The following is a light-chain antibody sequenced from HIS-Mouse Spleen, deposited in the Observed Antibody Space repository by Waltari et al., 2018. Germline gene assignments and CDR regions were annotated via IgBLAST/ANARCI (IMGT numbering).Light chain of an antibody. V-gene: IGLV2-23*01. Sequence: QSALTQPASGSGSPGQSITIPCTGTSSEVGSYNLVSWYQQHPGKAPKLMIYEGSKRPSGVSNRFSGSKSGNTASLTISGLQAEDEADYYCCSYAGSSTWVFGGGTKLTVL. CDR1: SSEVGSYNL. CDR3: CSYAGSSTWV. J-gene: IGLJ3*02. CDR2: EGS.